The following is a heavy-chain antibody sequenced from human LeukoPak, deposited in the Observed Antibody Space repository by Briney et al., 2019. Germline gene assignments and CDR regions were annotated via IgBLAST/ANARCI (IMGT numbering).Heavy chain of an antibody. CDR3: AKGVFVGATNGYYFDY. J-gene: IGHJ4*02. CDR1: GFTFDDYA. V-gene: IGHV3-9*01. Sequence: GRSLRLSCAASGFTFDDYAMHWVRQAPGKGLEWVSGISWNSGSIVYADSVKGRFTISRDNAKNSLYLQMNGLRAEDTALYYCAKGVFVGATNGYYFDYWGQGTLVTVSS. CDR2: ISWNSGSI. D-gene: IGHD1-26*01.